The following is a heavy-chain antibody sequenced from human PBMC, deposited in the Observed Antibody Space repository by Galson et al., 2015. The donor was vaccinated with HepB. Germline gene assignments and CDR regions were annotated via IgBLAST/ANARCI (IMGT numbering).Heavy chain of an antibody. V-gene: IGHV3-21*01. CDR3: ARGGHYYDRRSAFDI. Sequence: SLRLSCAASGFTFSSYSMNWVRQAPGKGLEWVSSISSSSSYIYYADSVKGRFTISRDNAKNSLYLQMNSLRAEDTAVYYCARGGHYYDRRSAFDIWGQGTMVTVSS. J-gene: IGHJ3*02. CDR1: GFTFSSYS. CDR2: ISSSSSYI. D-gene: IGHD3-22*01.